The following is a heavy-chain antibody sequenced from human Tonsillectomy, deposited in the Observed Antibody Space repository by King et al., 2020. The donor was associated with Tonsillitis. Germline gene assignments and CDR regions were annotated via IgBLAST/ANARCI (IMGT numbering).Heavy chain of an antibody. CDR2: INTGSTYI. D-gene: IGHD3-22*01. V-gene: IGHV3-21*01. Sequence: VQLVESGGGLVKPGGSLRLSCATSGFTFRNYDMNWVRQAPGRGLEWVSSINTGSTYIYYADSVKGRFTISRDNAQNSLFLELNSLRAEDTAVYFCAKDQGAGYFDTGRGAFDIWGQGTMVTVSS. CDR1: GFTFRNYD. CDR3: AKDQGAGYFDTGRGAFDI. J-gene: IGHJ3*02.